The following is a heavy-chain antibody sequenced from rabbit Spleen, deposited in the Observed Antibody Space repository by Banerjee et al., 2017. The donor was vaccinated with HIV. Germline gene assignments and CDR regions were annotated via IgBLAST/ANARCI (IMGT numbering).Heavy chain of an antibody. Sequence: EQLEESGGGLVKPEGSLTLTCKASGVSLNDKDVMCWVRQAPGKGLEWIACIDTGSSGFTYFASWAKGRFTISRTSSTTVTLRMTSLTAADRATYFCARDLVGVIGWNFYLWGQGTLVTVS. V-gene: IGHV1S45*01. J-gene: IGHJ4*01. CDR1: GVSLNDKDV. CDR3: ARDLVGVIGWNFYL. D-gene: IGHD1-1*01. CDR2: IDTGSSGFT.